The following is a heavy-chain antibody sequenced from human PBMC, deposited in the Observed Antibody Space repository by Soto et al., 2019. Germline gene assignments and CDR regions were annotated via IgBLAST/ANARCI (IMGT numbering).Heavy chain of an antibody. V-gene: IGHV1-69*12. CDR1: GGTFSSYA. J-gene: IGHJ5*02. CDR3: ARDPTSYYDCWSGTNWFDP. CDR2: SIPIFGTA. D-gene: IGHD3-3*01. Sequence: QVQLVQSGAEVKKPGSSVKVSCKASGGTFSSYAISWVRQAPGQGLEWMGGSIPIFGTANYAQKLQGRVTITAAESTSTADMERSSLRSDDTAVYYCARDPTSYYDCWSGTNWFDPWGQGTLVTVSS.